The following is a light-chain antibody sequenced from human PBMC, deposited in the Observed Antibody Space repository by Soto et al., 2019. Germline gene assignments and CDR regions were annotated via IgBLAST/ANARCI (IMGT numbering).Light chain of an antibody. CDR3: HQYGSSPRT. Sequence: EIVLTQSPGTLSLSPGERATLSCRASQSVSSNYLAWYRQKPGQAPRLLIYGASSRATGIPDRFSGSGSGTDFTLTISRLEPEDFAVYFCHQYGSSPRTFGQGTKVEIK. CDR2: GAS. J-gene: IGKJ1*01. CDR1: QSVSSNY. V-gene: IGKV3-20*01.